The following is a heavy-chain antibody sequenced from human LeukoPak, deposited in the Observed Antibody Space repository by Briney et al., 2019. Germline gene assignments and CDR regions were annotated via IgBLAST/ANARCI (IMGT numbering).Heavy chain of an antibody. CDR1: GFTFSSYS. Sequence: GGSLRLSCAASGFTFSSYSMNWVRQAPGKGREGVSYISSSSSPIYYTDSVMGRFTISRDNAKSSLYLQMKSLRAEDTAVYYCASEPPSGWYNCNWFDPWGQGTLVTVSS. V-gene: IGHV3-48*01. D-gene: IGHD6-19*01. CDR2: ISSSSSPI. CDR3: ASEPPSGWYNCNWFDP. J-gene: IGHJ5*02.